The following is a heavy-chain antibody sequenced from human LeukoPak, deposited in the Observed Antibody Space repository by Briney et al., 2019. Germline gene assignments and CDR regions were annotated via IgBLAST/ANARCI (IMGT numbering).Heavy chain of an antibody. Sequence: PSETLSLTCAVYGGSFSGYYWSWIRQPLGKGLEWIGEINHSGSTNYNPSLKSRVTISVDTSKNQFSLKLSSVTAADTAVYYCASGDSGYLPGYWGQGTLVTVSS. CDR2: INHSGST. D-gene: IGHD5-12*01. CDR3: ASGDSGYLPGY. V-gene: IGHV4-34*01. J-gene: IGHJ4*02. CDR1: GGSFSGYY.